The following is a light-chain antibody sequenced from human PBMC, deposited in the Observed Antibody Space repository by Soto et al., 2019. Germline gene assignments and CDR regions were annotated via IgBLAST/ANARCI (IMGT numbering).Light chain of an antibody. V-gene: IGKV3-20*01. CDR1: QSVTSNY. Sequence: VVLTQSPGTLSFSPGGRGSLSCRACQSVTSNYLAWYQQKPGQDPRLIIHGEYSRATGIQARFSGSGSGTDFTLTIRRMESEDFAVYYCQHYGTSRITLGPGTRVELK. J-gene: IGKJ5*01. CDR3: QHYGTSRIT. CDR2: GEY.